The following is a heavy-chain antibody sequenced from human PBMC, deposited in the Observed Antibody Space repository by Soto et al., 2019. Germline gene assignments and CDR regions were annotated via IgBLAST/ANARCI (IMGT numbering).Heavy chain of an antibody. V-gene: IGHV3-15*07. CDR2: IKSKTDGETT. CDR3: STNYYDSSGYYYLDY. Sequence: PGGSLRLSCAASGFTFNYAWMNWVRQAPGKGLEWVGRIKSKTDGETTDYAAPVKGRFTISRDDSKNTLYLQMNSLKTEDTAVYYCSTNYYDSSGYYYLDYWGQGTLVTVSS. CDR1: GFTFNYAW. D-gene: IGHD3-22*01. J-gene: IGHJ4*02.